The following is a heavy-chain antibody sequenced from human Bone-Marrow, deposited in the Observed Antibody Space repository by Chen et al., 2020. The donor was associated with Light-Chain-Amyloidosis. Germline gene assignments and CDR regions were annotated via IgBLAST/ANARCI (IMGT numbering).Heavy chain of an antibody. J-gene: IGHJ6*02. V-gene: IGHV3-23*01. CDR1: GFTFSSYA. CDR3: AKGVEIRWGCYYGMDV. D-gene: IGHD3-16*01. Sequence: EVQLLESGGGLVQPGGSLRLSCAASGFTFSSYAMSWVRQAPGKGLEWVSAISGSGGSTYYADSVKGRFTISRDNSKNTLYLQMNSLRAEDTAVYYCAKGVEIRWGCYYGMDVWGQGTTVTVSS. CDR2: ISGSGGST.